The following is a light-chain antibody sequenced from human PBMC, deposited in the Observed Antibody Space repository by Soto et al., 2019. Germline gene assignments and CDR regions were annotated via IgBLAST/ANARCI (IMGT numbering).Light chain of an antibody. V-gene: IGLV4-60*03. CDR2: VERTGRY. Sequence: QPVLTQSSSASASLGSGVTLTCTLSSGHNTYTNAWHQQQPWKAPRFLMKVERTGRYNKGSDVPDRFSGSSSGADRYLTISYLQSEDVAEYYCETWDSSTHVVFGGGTKVTV. J-gene: IGLJ2*01. CDR1: SGHNTYT. CDR3: ETWDSSTHVV.